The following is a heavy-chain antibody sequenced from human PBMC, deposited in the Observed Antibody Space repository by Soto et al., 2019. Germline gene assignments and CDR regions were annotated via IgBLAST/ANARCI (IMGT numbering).Heavy chain of an antibody. D-gene: IGHD3-22*01. J-gene: IGHJ4*02. CDR1: GFPFSTDD. V-gene: IGHV3-30*18. CDR2: ISYDGSNK. Sequence: RLSCGASGFPFSTDDMHWVRQAPGKGLEGVAVISYDGSNKYYADSVKGRFTISRDNSKNTLYLQMNSLRAEDTAVYYCAKDHYYDSSGLDYWGQGTLVTVSS. CDR3: AKDHYYDSSGLDY.